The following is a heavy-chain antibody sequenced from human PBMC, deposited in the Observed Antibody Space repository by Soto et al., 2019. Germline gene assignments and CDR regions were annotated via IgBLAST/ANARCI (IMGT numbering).Heavy chain of an antibody. Sequence: LGESLKISCKGSGYRFSNYWIGWVRQRTGKGLEWMGVIYPDDSDTRYSPSFQGQVTISADKSISTAYLQWSSLKASDTALYYCATTDVVSTVDDGRDAFDIWGQGTMVTVSS. CDR3: ATTDVVSTVDDGRDAFDI. J-gene: IGHJ3*02. CDR1: GYRFSNYW. CDR2: IYPDDSDT. V-gene: IGHV5-51*01. D-gene: IGHD2-15*01.